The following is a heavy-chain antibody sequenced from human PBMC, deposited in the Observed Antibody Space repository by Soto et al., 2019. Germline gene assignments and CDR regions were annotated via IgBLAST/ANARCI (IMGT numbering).Heavy chain of an antibody. Sequence: PVGSLRLSCAASGFTFSSYWMHWVRQAPGKGLVWVSRIKGDGSETNYADSVKGRFTISRDNAKNTLYLQLNSLRAEDTAVYYCLRGNSGYGNFDYWGQGTRVTV. CDR2: IKGDGSET. CDR1: GFTFSSYW. D-gene: IGHD5-12*01. J-gene: IGHJ4*02. V-gene: IGHV3-74*01. CDR3: LRGNSGYGNFDY.